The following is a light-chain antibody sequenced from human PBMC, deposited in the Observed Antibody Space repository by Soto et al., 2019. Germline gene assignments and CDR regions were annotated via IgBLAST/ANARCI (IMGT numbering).Light chain of an antibody. CDR1: QSVSST. J-gene: IGKJ5*01. V-gene: IGKV3-15*01. CDR2: GAS. CDR3: QQRNSWPPTFT. Sequence: EIVMTQSPATLSVSPGERATLSCRASQSVSSTLAWYQQKPGQAPRLLIHGASTRAPGFPARFSGSGSGTDFTLTISSLEPEDFAVYYCQQRNSWPPTFTFGQGTRLEIK.